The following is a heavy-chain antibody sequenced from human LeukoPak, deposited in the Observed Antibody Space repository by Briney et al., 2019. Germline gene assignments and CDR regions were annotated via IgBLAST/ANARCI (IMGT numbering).Heavy chain of an antibody. CDR2: INHSGST. CDR1: GGSFSGYY. V-gene: IGHV4-34*01. J-gene: IGHJ4*02. D-gene: IGHD6-19*01. Sequence: SETLSLTCAVYGGSFSGYYWSWIRQPPGKGLEWIGEINHSGSTNYNPSLKSRVTISVDTSKNQFSLKLSSVTAADTAVYYCARKLRGIAVAGAVAGRYLDYWGQGTLVTVSS. CDR3: ARKLRGIAVAGAVAGRYLDY.